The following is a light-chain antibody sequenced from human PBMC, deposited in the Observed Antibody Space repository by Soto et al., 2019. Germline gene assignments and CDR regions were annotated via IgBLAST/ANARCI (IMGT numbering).Light chain of an antibody. CDR2: GAS. V-gene: IGKV3-20*01. Sequence: EIVLTQSPGTLSLSPGERATLSCRASQSVSSSYLAWYQQKPGHAPRLLIYGASSRATGIPDRLSGSGSGTDFTLTISRREPEDVAVYYCQQYGSSPPWTFGQGTKVEIK. CDR3: QQYGSSPPWT. CDR1: QSVSSSY. J-gene: IGKJ1*01.